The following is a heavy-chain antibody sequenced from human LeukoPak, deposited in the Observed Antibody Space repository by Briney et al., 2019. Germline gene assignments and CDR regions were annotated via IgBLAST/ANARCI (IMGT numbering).Heavy chain of an antibody. Sequence: ASVKVSFKASGYTFTSYYMHWVRQAPGQGLEWMGIINPSGGSTSYAQKFQGRVSMTRDTSTSTVYMELSSLRSEDTAVYYCARGARAYYYDSSGGIVDLFDPWGQGTLVTVSS. CDR2: INPSGGST. CDR3: ARGARAYYYDSSGGIVDLFDP. D-gene: IGHD3-22*01. J-gene: IGHJ5*02. CDR1: GYTFTSYY. V-gene: IGHV1-46*01.